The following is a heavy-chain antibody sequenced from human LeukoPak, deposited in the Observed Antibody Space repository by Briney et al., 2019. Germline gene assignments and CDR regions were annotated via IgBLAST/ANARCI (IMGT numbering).Heavy chain of an antibody. Sequence: GESLKISWKGSGYSFTSYWIGWVRQMPGKGLEWMGIIYPGDSDTRYSLSFQGQVTISADKSISTAYLQWSSLKASDTAMYYCARERHLAYCSGGSCNEDDYWGQGTLVTVSS. V-gene: IGHV5-51*01. CDR2: IYPGDSDT. J-gene: IGHJ4*02. CDR1: GYSFTSYW. D-gene: IGHD2-15*01. CDR3: ARERHLAYCSGGSCNEDDY.